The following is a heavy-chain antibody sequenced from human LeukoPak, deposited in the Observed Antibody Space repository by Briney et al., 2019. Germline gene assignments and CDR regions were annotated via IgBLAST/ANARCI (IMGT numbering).Heavy chain of an antibody. CDR3: ASPIAARPYYYYGMDV. J-gene: IGHJ6*02. Sequence: SETLSLTCAVYGGSFSGYYWSWIRQPPGNGLEWIGEINHSGSTNYNPSLKSRVTISVDTSKNQFSLKLSSVTAADTAVYYCASPIAARPYYYYGMDVWGQGTTVTVSS. CDR2: INHSGST. CDR1: GGSFSGYY. V-gene: IGHV4-34*01. D-gene: IGHD6-6*01.